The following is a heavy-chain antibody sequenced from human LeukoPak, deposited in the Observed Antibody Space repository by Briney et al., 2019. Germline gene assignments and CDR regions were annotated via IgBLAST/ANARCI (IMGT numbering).Heavy chain of an antibody. CDR3: AKPPPDSSSWLFDY. J-gene: IGHJ4*02. D-gene: IGHD6-13*01. CDR1: GFTFSTYV. Sequence: GGSLRLSCAASGFTFSTYVMSWVRQAPGKGLEWVSTISANGGSTYYTDSVKGRFTISRDNSKNTLYLQMNSLRAEETAVYYCAKPPPDSSSWLFDYWGQGTLVTVSS. CDR2: ISANGGST. V-gene: IGHV3-23*01.